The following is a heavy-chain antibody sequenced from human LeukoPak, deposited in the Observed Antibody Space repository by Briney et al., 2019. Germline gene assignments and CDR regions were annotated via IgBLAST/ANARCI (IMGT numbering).Heavy chain of an antibody. CDR2: IYYSGST. Sequence: SETLSLTCTVSGGSISSGDYYWSWIRQPPGKGLEWIGYIYYSGSTYYNPSLKSRVTISVDTSKNQFSLKLSSVTAADTAVYYCARDLEVGATNDAFDIWGQGTMVTVSS. D-gene: IGHD1-26*01. V-gene: IGHV4-30-4*01. J-gene: IGHJ3*02. CDR3: ARDLEVGATNDAFDI. CDR1: GGSISSGDYY.